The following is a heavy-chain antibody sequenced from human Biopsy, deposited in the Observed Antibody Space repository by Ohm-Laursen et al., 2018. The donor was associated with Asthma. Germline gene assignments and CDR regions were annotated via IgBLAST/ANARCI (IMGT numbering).Heavy chain of an antibody. CDR1: GGTFSNFD. Sequence: YSVKVSCKAPGGTFSNFDISWVRQAPGQGLEWLGGIMTVFGTTNYAQKFQGRVTITADESTSTAYMEVTSLRSEDTAIYYCSRCQVGYSSGWSLLLKKIYYSGMDVWGQGTAVTVSS. D-gene: IGHD6-19*01. V-gene: IGHV1-69*01. CDR2: IMTVFGTT. CDR3: SRCQVGYSSGWSLLLKKIYYSGMDV. J-gene: IGHJ6*02.